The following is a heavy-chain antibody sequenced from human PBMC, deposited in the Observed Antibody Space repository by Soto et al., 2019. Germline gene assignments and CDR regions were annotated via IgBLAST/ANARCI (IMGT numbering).Heavy chain of an antibody. J-gene: IGHJ6*02. V-gene: IGHV1-8*01. CDR1: GYPFTIYE. Sequence: VKDSCKTSGYPFTIYEINWVRKAPGQGLEWVGWMNTNSDDRRSEQKFLGRLTLTRDKSMRAVYMKFSNLRPDDKAVSSCGREWSAAGHCYGMDVWGQGTTVTVSS. CDR2: MNTNSDDR. CDR3: GREWSAAGHCYGMDV. D-gene: IGHD6-13*01.